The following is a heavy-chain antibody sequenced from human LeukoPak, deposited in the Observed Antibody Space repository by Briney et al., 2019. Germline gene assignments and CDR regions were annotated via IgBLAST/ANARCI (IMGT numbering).Heavy chain of an antibody. CDR3: ARGVSARFDP. V-gene: IGHV4-39*07. Sequence: SETLSLTCTVSGGSISSSSYFWGWIRQPPGKGLEWIGSICYSGSTYYNPSLKSRVTISVDTSKNQFSLKLSSVTAADTAVYYCARGVSARFDPWGQGTLVTVSS. J-gene: IGHJ5*02. CDR1: GGSISSSSYF. CDR2: ICYSGST.